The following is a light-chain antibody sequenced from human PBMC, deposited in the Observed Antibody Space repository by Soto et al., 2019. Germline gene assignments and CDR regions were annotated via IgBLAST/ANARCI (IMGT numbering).Light chain of an antibody. J-gene: IGKJ1*01. CDR2: KAS. Sequence: DIQLTKSPSTLSASVGDRVTSTCRASQNIDGRLAWYQQKPGKAPKLLIYKASRLESGVPSRFRGSGSGTEFTLTISSLQPDDFATYYCQQYDSYSTFGQGTKVDI. CDR3: QQYDSYST. V-gene: IGKV1-5*03. CDR1: QNIDGR.